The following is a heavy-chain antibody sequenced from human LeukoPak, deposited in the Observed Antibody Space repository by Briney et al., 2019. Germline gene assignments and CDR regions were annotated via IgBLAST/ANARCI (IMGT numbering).Heavy chain of an antibody. V-gene: IGHV3-7*01. D-gene: IGHD6-19*01. Sequence: GGSLRLSCAASGFTFYSYWMSWVRQAPGKGLEWVANIKQDGSEKYYVDSVKGRFTISRDNSKNTLYLQMNSLRAEDTAVYYCARTGIAVAGIDYWGQGTLVTVSS. J-gene: IGHJ4*02. CDR2: IKQDGSEK. CDR1: GFTFYSYW. CDR3: ARTGIAVAGIDY.